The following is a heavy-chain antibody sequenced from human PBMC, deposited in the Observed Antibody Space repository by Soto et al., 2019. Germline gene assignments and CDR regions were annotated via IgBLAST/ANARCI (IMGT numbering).Heavy chain of an antibody. CDR2: FDPEDGET. J-gene: IGHJ6*02. D-gene: IGHD6-13*01. CDR3: ATGTPRRYSSSWYGPHGNYYYYGMDV. V-gene: IGHV1-24*01. CDR1: GYTLTELS. Sequence: QVQLVQSGAEVKKPGASVKVSCKVSGYTLTELSMHWVRQAPGKGLEWMGGFDPEDGETIYAQKFQGRVTMTEDTSTDTAYMGLSSLRSEDTAVYYCATGTPRRYSSSWYGPHGNYYYYGMDVWGQGTTVTVSS.